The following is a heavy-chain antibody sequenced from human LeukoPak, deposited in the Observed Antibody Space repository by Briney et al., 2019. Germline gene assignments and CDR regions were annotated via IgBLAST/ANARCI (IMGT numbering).Heavy chain of an antibody. D-gene: IGHD1-26*01. Sequence: PSETLSLTCTVSGGSISSYYWSWIRQPPGKGLEWIGYIYYSGSTNYNPSLKSRVTISVDTSKNQFSLKLSSLTAADTAVYYCATGGATFNYYYYMDVWGKGTTVAVSS. V-gene: IGHV4-59*01. CDR3: ATGGATFNYYYYMDV. J-gene: IGHJ6*03. CDR1: GGSISSYY. CDR2: IYYSGST.